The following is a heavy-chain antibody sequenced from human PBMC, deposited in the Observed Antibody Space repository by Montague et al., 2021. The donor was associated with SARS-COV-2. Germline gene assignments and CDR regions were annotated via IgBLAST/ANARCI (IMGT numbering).Heavy chain of an antibody. CDR1: GFTFSSYS. J-gene: IGHJ6*02. V-gene: IGHV3-48*02. D-gene: IGHD3-9*01. Sequence: SLRLSCAASGFTFSSYSMNWVRQAPGKGLEWVSYISSSSTIYYAYPVKGRFTISRDNAKNSLYLQMNSLRDEDTAVYYCARDPRYFDWLFRSDYYYGMDVWGQGTTVTVSS. CDR3: ARDPRYFDWLFRSDYYYGMDV. CDR2: ISSSSTI.